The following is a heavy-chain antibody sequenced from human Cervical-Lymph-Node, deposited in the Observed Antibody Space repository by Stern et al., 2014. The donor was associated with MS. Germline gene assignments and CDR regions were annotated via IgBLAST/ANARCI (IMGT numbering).Heavy chain of an antibody. V-gene: IGHV2-5*02. CDR2: IYWAGIE. J-gene: IGHJ4*02. CDR3: AHRAGNMVRGVTFFDY. CDR1: GFSLSTAGLG. D-gene: IGHD3-10*01. Sequence: VTLKESGPTLVKPTQTLTLTCTFSGFSLSTAGLGVGWIRQPPGKPLAWLALIYWAGIERSRPPLKSRLTITKDTSKNQVVLTMTNVDPVDTATYYCAHRAGNMVRGVTFFDYWGQGTLVTVSS.